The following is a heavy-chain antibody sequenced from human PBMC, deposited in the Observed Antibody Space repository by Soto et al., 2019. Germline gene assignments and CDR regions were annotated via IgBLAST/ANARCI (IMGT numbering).Heavy chain of an antibody. Sequence: PSETLSLTCTVSGGSISSSSYYWGWIRQPPGKGLEWIGSIYYSGSTYYNPSLKSRVTISVDTSKNQFSLKLSSVTAADTDVYYCASGVAVASMYYYYYGMDVWGQGTTVTVSS. CDR2: IYYSGST. CDR1: GGSISSSSYY. V-gene: IGHV4-39*01. D-gene: IGHD6-19*01. J-gene: IGHJ6*02. CDR3: ASGVAVASMYYYYYGMDV.